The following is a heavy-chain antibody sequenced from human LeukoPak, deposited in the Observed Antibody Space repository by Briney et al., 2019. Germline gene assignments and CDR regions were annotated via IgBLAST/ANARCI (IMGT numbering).Heavy chain of an antibody. CDR1: GYTFTYCS. Sequence: GASVKVSCKASGYTFTYCSLHWLQQAPGQGLERMRWITLYNGNTNYAKKFQGRVTITSDMRLRTAYLELSSLRAEDSGVYCWARYGDTAMGRGYWGQGTVVTVSS. CDR3: ARYGDTAMGRGY. V-gene: IGHV1-68*01. D-gene: IGHD5-18*01. J-gene: IGHJ4*02. CDR2: ITLYNGNT.